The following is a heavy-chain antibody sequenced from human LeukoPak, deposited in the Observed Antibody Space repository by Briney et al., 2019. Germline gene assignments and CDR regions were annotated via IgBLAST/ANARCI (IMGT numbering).Heavy chain of an antibody. D-gene: IGHD2-15*01. J-gene: IGHJ1*01. CDR1: GFTFSSYA. CDR3: ARDGYCSGGSCYSAEYFQH. CDR2: ISYDGSNK. Sequence: GGSLRLSCAASGFTFSSYAMHWVRQAPGKGLEWVAVISYDGSNKYYADSVKGRFTISRDNSKNTLYLQMNSLRAEDTAAYYCARDGYCSGGSCYSAEYFQHWGQGTLATVSS. V-gene: IGHV3-30-3*01.